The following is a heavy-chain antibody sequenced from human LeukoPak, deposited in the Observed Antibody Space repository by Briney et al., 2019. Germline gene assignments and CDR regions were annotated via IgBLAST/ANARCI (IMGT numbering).Heavy chain of an antibody. V-gene: IGHV1-8*01. CDR1: EYIFTSYD. J-gene: IGHJ4*02. Sequence: ASVKVSCKASEYIFTSYDIDWVRQAPGQGLEWMGWMNPNSGNTGYAQKFQGRVTMTRNTSISTAYMELSSLRAADTAVYYCARGLRSYGVCLGNWGQGTLVTVSS. D-gene: IGHD2-8*01. CDR2: MNPNSGNT. CDR3: ARGLRSYGVCLGN.